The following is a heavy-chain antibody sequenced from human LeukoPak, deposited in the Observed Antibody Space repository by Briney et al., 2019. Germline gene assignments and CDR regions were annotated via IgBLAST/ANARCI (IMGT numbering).Heavy chain of an antibody. Sequence: SETLSLTCTVSGGSISSGNFYWSWIRQPPGKGLEWIGYIFYLGSTYYNLSLKSRVAMSVDTSKNQFSLILRSVTAADTAVYYCARKYPDHWFDPWGQGTLVTVSS. CDR1: GGSISSGNFY. J-gene: IGHJ5*02. V-gene: IGHV4-30-4*01. CDR3: ARKYPDHWFDP. CDR2: IFYLGST. D-gene: IGHD6-6*01.